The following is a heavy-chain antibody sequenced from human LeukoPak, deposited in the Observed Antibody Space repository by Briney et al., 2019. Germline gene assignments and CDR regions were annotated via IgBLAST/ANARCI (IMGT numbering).Heavy chain of an antibody. J-gene: IGHJ4*02. Sequence: ASVKVSCKASGYTFTSYGISWVRQAPGQGLERMGWISAYNGNTNYAQKLQGRVTMTTDTSTSTAYMELRSLRSDDTAVYYCAREAYYDSTPFWPYWGQGTLVTVSS. CDR3: AREAYYDSTPFWPY. CDR1: GYTFTSYG. V-gene: IGHV1-18*01. CDR2: ISAYNGNT. D-gene: IGHD3-22*01.